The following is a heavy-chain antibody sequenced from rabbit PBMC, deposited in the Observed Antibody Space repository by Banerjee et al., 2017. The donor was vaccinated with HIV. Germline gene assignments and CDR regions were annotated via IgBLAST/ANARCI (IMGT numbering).Heavy chain of an antibody. CDR1: GFDFSSCYM. V-gene: IGHV1S45*01. D-gene: IGHD6-1*01. CDR2: INTSSGNT. Sequence: QEQLEESGGDLVKPEGSLTLSCKASGFDFSSCYMTWVRQAPGKGLEWIACINTSSGNTVYASWAKGRFTISKTSSTTVTLQMTSLTAADTATYFCARDAGYANFMLWGQGTLVTVS. CDR3: ARDAGYANFML. J-gene: IGHJ4*01.